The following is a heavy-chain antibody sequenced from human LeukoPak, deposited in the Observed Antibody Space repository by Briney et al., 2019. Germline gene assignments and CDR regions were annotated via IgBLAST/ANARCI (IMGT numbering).Heavy chain of an antibody. Sequence: SETLSLTCTVSGGSISSYYGSWIRQPPGKGLEWIGYIYYSGSTNYNPSLKSRVTISVDTSKNHFSLKLSSVTAADTAVYYCARDRRGSSIDALDIWGQGTMVTVSS. V-gene: IGHV4-59*01. CDR1: GGSISSYY. J-gene: IGHJ3*02. CDR2: IYYSGST. CDR3: ARDRRGSSIDALDI. D-gene: IGHD1-26*01.